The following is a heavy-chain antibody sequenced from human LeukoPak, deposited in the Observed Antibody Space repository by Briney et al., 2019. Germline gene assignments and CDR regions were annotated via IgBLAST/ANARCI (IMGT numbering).Heavy chain of an antibody. Sequence: SGPALVKPTQTLTLTCTFSWFSLSTSGMCVSCIRQPPGKALEWLARIDWDDDKYYSTSLKTRLTISKDTSKNQVVLTMTNMDPVDTATYYCARNHCGGDRGWFDPWGQGTLVTVSS. V-gene: IGHV2-70*11. D-gene: IGHD2-21*02. CDR2: IDWDDDK. J-gene: IGHJ5*02. CDR1: WFSLSTSGMC. CDR3: ARNHCGGDRGWFDP.